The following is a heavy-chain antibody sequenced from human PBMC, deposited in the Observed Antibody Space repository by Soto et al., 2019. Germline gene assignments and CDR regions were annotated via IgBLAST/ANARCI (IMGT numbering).Heavy chain of an antibody. V-gene: IGHV4-34*01. CDR2: INHSGST. J-gene: IGHJ4*02. Sequence: PSETLSLTCAVYGGSFSGYYWSWIRQPPGKGLEWIGEINHSGSTNYNPSLKSRVTISVDTSKNQFSLKLSSVTAADTAVYYCAGRGSPFMVRGVKPFVYWGQGTLVTVSS. CDR1: GGSFSGYY. D-gene: IGHD3-10*01. CDR3: AGRGSPFMVRGVKPFVY.